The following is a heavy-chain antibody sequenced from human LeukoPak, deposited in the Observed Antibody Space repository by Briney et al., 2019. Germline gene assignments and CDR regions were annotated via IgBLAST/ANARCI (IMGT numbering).Heavy chain of an antibody. CDR1: GYSISSGYY. CDR3: ACPLGPSTIQLWFY. CDR2: IYHSGST. J-gene: IGHJ4*02. V-gene: IGHV4-38-2*01. D-gene: IGHD5-18*01. Sequence: SETLSLTCAVSGYSISSGYYWGWIRQPPGKGLEWIGSIYHSGSTYYNPSLKSRVTISVDTSKNQFSLKLSSVTAADTAVYYCACPLGPSTIQLWFYWGQGTLVTVSS.